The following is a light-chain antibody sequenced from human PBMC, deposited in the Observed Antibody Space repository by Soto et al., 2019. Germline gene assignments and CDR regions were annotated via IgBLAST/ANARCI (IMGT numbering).Light chain of an antibody. CDR3: QQYFTSPIT. Sequence: EIVMTQSPATLSVSPGERAALSCRASQSIRSNLAWYQQKPGQAPRLLIYSASTRATGIPARFSAWGSGTDFTLTISRVDPADFAFYYCQQYFTSPITFGQGTKVDI. CDR2: SAS. CDR1: QSIRSN. J-gene: IGKJ1*01. V-gene: IGKV3D-15*02.